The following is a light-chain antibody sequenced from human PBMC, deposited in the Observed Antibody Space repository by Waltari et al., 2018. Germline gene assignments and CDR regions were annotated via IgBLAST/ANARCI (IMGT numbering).Light chain of an antibody. V-gene: IGLV2-23*02. CDR2: EVS. CDR3: CSYAGSSTLV. CDR1: SSDVGSYNL. J-gene: IGLJ2*01. Sequence: QSALTQPASVSGSPGQSITISCTGSSSDVGSYNLVSWYQQHPGKAPNLVIYEVSKRPPGVCNRSSGSKSGNTASLTISGLQAEDEADYYCCSYAGSSTLVFGGGTELTVL.